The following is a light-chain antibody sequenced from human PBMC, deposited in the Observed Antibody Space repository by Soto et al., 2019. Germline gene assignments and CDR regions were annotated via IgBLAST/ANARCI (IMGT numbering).Light chain of an antibody. Sequence: EIVLTQSPGTLSLSPVERATLSCMASQSVSSSYLAWYQQKPGQAPRLLIYGASSRATGIPARFSGSGSGTEFTLTISSLQSEDFAVYYCQQYNNWPLTFGGGTKVDI. V-gene: IGKV3-15*01. CDR3: QQYNNWPLT. J-gene: IGKJ4*01. CDR2: GAS. CDR1: QSVSSSY.